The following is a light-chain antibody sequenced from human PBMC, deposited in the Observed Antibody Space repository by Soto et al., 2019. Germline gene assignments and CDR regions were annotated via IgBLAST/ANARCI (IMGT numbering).Light chain of an antibody. CDR2: GAS. Sequence: DIQMTQSPSLLSASIGDRVTITCRASQHIANSLSWFQHKVGKAPTLLIYGASALQSGVPSRFSGSGSGTHFTLTISGLPPEDFATYYCQQSSSVPRTFGQGTRVDLK. J-gene: IGKJ1*01. CDR1: QHIANS. V-gene: IGKV1-39*01. CDR3: QQSSSVPRT.